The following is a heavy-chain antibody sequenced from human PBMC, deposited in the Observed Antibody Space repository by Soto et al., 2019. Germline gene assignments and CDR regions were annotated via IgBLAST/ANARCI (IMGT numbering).Heavy chain of an antibody. V-gene: IGHV3-23*01. D-gene: IGHD3-10*01. J-gene: IGHJ4*02. Sequence: GWSLRLSCSASVFTFSSYAMSWCRQAPGKGLEWVSAISGSGGSTYYADSVKGRFTISRDNSKNTLYLQMNSLRAEDTAVYYCAKGITMVRVAFDYWGQGTLVTVSS. CDR1: VFTFSSYA. CDR3: AKGITMVRVAFDY. CDR2: ISGSGGST.